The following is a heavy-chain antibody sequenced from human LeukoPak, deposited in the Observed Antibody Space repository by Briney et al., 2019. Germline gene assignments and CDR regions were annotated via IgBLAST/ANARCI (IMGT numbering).Heavy chain of an antibody. CDR1: GFTFSTYS. Sequence: GGSLRLSCAASGFTFSTYSMNWVRQAPGKGLEWISYISHGSTRIFYADSVEGRFTVSRDDAKNALYLQMNSLRVEDMAVYYCTRDPGYGYAMDSWGQGILVTVSS. V-gene: IGHV3-48*01. J-gene: IGHJ4*02. CDR2: ISHGSTRI. D-gene: IGHD5-18*01. CDR3: TRDPGYGYAMDS.